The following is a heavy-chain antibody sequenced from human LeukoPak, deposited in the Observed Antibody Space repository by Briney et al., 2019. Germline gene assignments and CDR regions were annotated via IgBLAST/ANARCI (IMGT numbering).Heavy chain of an antibody. V-gene: IGHV6-1*01. Sequence: SQTLSLTCAISGDSVFSNSATWDWIRQSPSRGLEWLGRTYYRSKWYNDYAVSVKSRITINPDTSKNQFSLQLNSVTPEDTAVYYCARDGGSYYYDTGLDYWGQGTLVTVSS. CDR2: TYYRSKWYN. J-gene: IGHJ4*02. CDR3: ARDGGSYYYDTGLDY. D-gene: IGHD3-22*01. CDR1: GDSVFSNSAT.